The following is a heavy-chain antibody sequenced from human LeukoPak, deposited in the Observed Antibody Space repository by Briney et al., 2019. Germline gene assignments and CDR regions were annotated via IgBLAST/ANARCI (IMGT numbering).Heavy chain of an antibody. CDR1: GYTFIGYS. D-gene: IGHD2-15*01. V-gene: IGHV1-2*02. CDR2: FNPNNGGT. CDR3: ATQISTHYYFYYMDV. Sequence: ASVKVSCKASGYTFIGYSIHWVRQAPGQGLEWMGWFNPNNGGTNYAQRFQGRVTMTRDTSISTAYLELSRLRSDDTAVYYCATQISTHYYFYYMDVWGKGTTVTVSS. J-gene: IGHJ6*03.